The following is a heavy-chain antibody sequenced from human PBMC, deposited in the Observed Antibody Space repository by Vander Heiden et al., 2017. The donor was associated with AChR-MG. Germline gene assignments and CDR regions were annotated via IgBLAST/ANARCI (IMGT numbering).Heavy chain of an antibody. Sequence: EVQLVESGGGLVKPGRSLRLSCAASGFIFSNCWMTWVRQAPGKGLEWVGRIKRKSDGETTDHAPPVRGRFSISRDDSKEMLYLEMNSLKTDDTAIYYCVAGLGTSEYDFWGQGTLVTVSS. CDR1: GFIFSNCW. D-gene: IGHD1-7*01. CDR2: IKRKSDGETT. CDR3: VAGLGTSEYDF. J-gene: IGHJ4*02. V-gene: IGHV3-15*01.